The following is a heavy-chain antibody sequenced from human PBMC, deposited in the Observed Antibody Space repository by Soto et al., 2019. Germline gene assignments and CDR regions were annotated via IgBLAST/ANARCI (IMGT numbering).Heavy chain of an antibody. D-gene: IGHD3-22*01. V-gene: IGHV3-48*02. CDR3: ARQYYYDSSGWRPNAFDI. J-gene: IGHJ3*02. CDR2: ISSSSSTI. CDR1: GFTFSSYS. Sequence: EVQLVESGGGLVQPGGSLRLSCAASGFTFSSYSMNWVRQASGKGLEWVSYISSSSSTIYYADSVKRRFTISRDNAKNSRYLQMNSLRDDDTAVYDSARQYYYDSSGWRPNAFDIWGQGTMVTVSS.